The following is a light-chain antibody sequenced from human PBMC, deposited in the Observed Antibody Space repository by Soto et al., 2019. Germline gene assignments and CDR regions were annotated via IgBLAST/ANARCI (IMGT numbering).Light chain of an antibody. CDR3: SSYAGTYTYV. Sequence: QSALTQPRSVSGSPGQSVTISCTGTSSDIGGYNYVSWFQQHPGKAPKLLIYDVNKRPSGVPDRFSGSKSGNTASLTISGLQAEDEADYYGSSYAGTYTYVFGTGTKLTVL. CDR1: SSDIGGYNY. CDR2: DVN. J-gene: IGLJ1*01. V-gene: IGLV2-11*01.